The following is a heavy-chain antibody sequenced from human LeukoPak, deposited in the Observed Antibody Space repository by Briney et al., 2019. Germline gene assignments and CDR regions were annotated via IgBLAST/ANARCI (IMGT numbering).Heavy chain of an antibody. J-gene: IGHJ3*02. CDR3: ARHPRYYDILEDAFDI. CDR2: IYYSGST. CDR1: GGSISSYY. V-gene: IGHV4-59*08. D-gene: IGHD3-9*01. Sequence: SETLSLTCTVSGGSISSYYWSWIRQPPGKGLEWIGYIYYSGSTNYNPSLKSRVTISVDTSKNQFSLELSSVTAADTAVYYCARHPRYYDILEDAFDIWGQGTMVTVSS.